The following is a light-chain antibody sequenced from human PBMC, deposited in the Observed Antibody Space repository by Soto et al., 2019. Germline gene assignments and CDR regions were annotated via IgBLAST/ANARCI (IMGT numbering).Light chain of an antibody. Sequence: EIVMTQSPAPLSVSPGARAPLSCRASQSVDNDLAWYQQKPGQPPRLLIYDASTRATGIPARFSGSQSVTEFTLTISSLLSEDFAVDSCQQYNNWPLTFGGGTKVEIK. CDR1: QSVDND. CDR3: QQYNNWPLT. J-gene: IGKJ4*01. V-gene: IGKV3D-15*01. CDR2: DAS.